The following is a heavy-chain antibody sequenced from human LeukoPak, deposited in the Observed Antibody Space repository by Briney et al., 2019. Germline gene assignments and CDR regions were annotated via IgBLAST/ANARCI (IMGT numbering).Heavy chain of an antibody. D-gene: IGHD4-17*01. Sequence: PGGSLRLSCAASGFTFSSYSMNWVRQAPGKGLEWVAVMWYDGSNKYYADSVKGRFTISRDNSKNTLYLQMNSLRAEDTAVYYCARDFESNGDYSNWFDPWGQGTLVTVSS. J-gene: IGHJ5*02. CDR1: GFTFSSYS. CDR2: MWYDGSNK. V-gene: IGHV3-33*08. CDR3: ARDFESNGDYSNWFDP.